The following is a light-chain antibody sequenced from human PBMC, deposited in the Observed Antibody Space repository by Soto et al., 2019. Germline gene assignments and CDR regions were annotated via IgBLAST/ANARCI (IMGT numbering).Light chain of an antibody. J-gene: IGKJ4*01. CDR1: QSVLYSPNNKNY. Sequence: DIAMTQSPDSLAVSLGERATINCKSSQSVLYSPNNKNYLAWYQQKPGQPPKPLIYWASTRESGVPDRFSGSGSGTDFTLTISSLQAEDVEVYYCQQYYSSPLTFGGGTKVEIK. V-gene: IGKV4-1*01. CDR3: QQYYSSPLT. CDR2: WAS.